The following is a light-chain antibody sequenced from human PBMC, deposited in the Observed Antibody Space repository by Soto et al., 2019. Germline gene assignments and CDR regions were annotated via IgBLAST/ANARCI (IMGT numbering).Light chain of an antibody. CDR1: QSVSSN. CDR2: GAS. V-gene: IGKV3-15*01. CDR3: QHYNSWPRA. J-gene: IGKJ1*01. Sequence: EMVMTQSPATLSVSPGERATLSCRASQSVSSNLAWYQQKPGQAPRHLIYGASTRATGVPARFSGSGSGTEFTLTISSLQSEDFAVYHCQHYNSWPRAFGQGTKVESK.